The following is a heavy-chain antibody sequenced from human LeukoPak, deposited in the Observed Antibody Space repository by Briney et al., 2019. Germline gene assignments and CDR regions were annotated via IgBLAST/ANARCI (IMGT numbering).Heavy chain of an antibody. CDR1: GGSISSYY. D-gene: IGHD6-13*01. CDR2: IYYSGST. J-gene: IGHJ4*02. V-gene: IGHV4-59*01. Sequence: SETLSLTCTVSGGSISSYYWSWIRQPPGKGLEWLGYIYYSGSTNYNPSLKSRVTISVDTSKNQFSLKLSSVTAADTAVYYCARVTIAAAGHFDYWGQGTLVTVSS. CDR3: ARVTIAAAGHFDY.